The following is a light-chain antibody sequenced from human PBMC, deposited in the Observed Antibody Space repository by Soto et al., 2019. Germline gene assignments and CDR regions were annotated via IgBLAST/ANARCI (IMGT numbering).Light chain of an antibody. Sequence: EIVLTQSPATLSSSPGETATLSCRASQYVGSRLAWYQHKPGQAPRLLIYYMSKRATGIPARFSGSGSGTDFTLTVSSLAHDDFEIYCCHQRQSWPRTFGQGTKLESK. CDR2: YMS. J-gene: IGKJ1*01. V-gene: IGKV3-11*01. CDR3: HQRQSWPRT. CDR1: QYVGSR.